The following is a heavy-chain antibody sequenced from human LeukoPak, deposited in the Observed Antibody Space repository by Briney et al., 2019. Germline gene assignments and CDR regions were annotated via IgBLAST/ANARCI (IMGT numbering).Heavy chain of an antibody. Sequence: SQTLSLTCAISGDSVSSNSAAWNWIRQSPSRGLEWLVRTYYRSKWSNNYAVSVRGRITINPDTSKNQLFLQLNSVTPEDTAVYYCARGRPLVGATQNAFDIWGQGTMVTVSS. D-gene: IGHD1-26*01. CDR2: TYYRSKWSN. J-gene: IGHJ3*02. CDR1: GDSVSSNSAA. V-gene: IGHV6-1*01. CDR3: ARGRPLVGATQNAFDI.